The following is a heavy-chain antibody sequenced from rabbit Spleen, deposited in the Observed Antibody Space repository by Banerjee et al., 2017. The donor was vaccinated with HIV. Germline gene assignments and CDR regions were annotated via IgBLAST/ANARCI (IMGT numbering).Heavy chain of an antibody. J-gene: IGHJ4*01. CDR1: GFSFSNKAV. CDR3: ARDLVAVIGWNFNL. CDR2: INAVTGKP. V-gene: IGHV1S45*01. Sequence: QEQLVESGGGLVKPEGSLKLSCTGSGFSFSNKAVMCWVRQAPGKGLEWIACINAVTGKPVYASWVKGRFIRSRTSSTTVTLQMTSLTIADTATYFCARDLVAVIGWNFNLWGQGTLVTVS. D-gene: IGHD1-1*01.